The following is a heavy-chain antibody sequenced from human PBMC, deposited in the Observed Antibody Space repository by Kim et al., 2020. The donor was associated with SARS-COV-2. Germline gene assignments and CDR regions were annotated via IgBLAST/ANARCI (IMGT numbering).Heavy chain of an antibody. Sequence: YYAESGKGRFTIPTDTSKNTLFLQMNNLRAEDTAVYYCARAGSDWNLLSNWGQGTLVTVSP. CDR3: ARAGSDWNLLSN. V-gene: IGHV3-53*01. J-gene: IGHJ1*01. D-gene: IGHD6-19*01.